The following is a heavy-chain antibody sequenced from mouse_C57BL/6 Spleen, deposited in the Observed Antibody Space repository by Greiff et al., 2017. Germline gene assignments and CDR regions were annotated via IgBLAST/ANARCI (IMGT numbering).Heavy chain of an antibody. CDR3: ARWWSYYFDY. V-gene: IGHV5-17*01. CDR2: ISSGSSTI. CDR1: GFTFSDYG. J-gene: IGHJ2*01. D-gene: IGHD1-1*02. Sequence: DVKLQESGGGLVKPGGSLKLSCAASGFTFSDYGMHWVRQAPEKGLEWVAYISSGSSTIYYADTVKGRFTISRDNAKNTLFLQMTSLRSEDTAMYYCARWWSYYFDYWGQGTTLTVSS.